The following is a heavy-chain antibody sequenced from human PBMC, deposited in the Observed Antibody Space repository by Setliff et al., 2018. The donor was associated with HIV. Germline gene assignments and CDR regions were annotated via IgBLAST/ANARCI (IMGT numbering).Heavy chain of an antibody. CDR2: IYHSGST. V-gene: IGHV4-34*01. CDR1: GGSFSGFY. Sequence: PSETLSLTCAVYGGSFSGFYWSWIRQPPGKGLEWIGQIYHSGSTNYNPSLKSRVTISVDTSKNQFSLKLTSVTAADTAVYYCARDKRAFDIWGQGTMVTVSS. J-gene: IGHJ3*02. CDR3: ARDKRAFDI.